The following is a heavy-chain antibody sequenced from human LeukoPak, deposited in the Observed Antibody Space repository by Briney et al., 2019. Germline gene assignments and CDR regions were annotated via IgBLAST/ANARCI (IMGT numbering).Heavy chain of an antibody. Sequence: SETLSLTCNVSGDSNSSYSWSWIRQPPGKGLEWIGYFYNSGSTNYNPSLKSRVTISLDTSKKQFSLRLTSVTAADTAIYYCARDGVGPGIGDFDFWGQGTLVTVPS. CDR1: GDSNSSYS. CDR3: ARDGVGPGIGDFDF. V-gene: IGHV4-59*01. CDR2: FYNSGST. D-gene: IGHD1-26*01. J-gene: IGHJ4*02.